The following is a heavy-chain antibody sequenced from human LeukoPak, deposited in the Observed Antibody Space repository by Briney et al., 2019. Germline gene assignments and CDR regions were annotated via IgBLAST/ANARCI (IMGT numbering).Heavy chain of an antibody. CDR3: VGEAVAGTDY. Sequence: GGSLRLSCAASGFTFSNYWMHWVRQAPGKGLEWVSRISPDGTTTAFADSVEGRFAISRDNAKNTLYLQMTSLRAEDTAVYYCVGEAVAGTDYWGQGTLVTVSS. CDR2: ISPDGTTT. J-gene: IGHJ4*02. V-gene: IGHV3-74*01. D-gene: IGHD6-19*01. CDR1: GFTFSNYW.